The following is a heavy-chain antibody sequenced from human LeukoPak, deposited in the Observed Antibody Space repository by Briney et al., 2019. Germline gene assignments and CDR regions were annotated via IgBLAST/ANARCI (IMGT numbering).Heavy chain of an antibody. D-gene: IGHD3-22*01. Sequence: GESLKISCKTSGYSFISYWIGWVRQRPGKDLECVGVIYPPDSETRYGPSFQGQVTISADKSISTAYLQWSSLKASDTAMYYCARHGPEYYYDSSGYLEVDYWGQGTLVTVSS. J-gene: IGHJ4*02. V-gene: IGHV5-51*01. CDR1: GYSFISYW. CDR2: IYPPDSET. CDR3: ARHGPEYYYDSSGYLEVDY.